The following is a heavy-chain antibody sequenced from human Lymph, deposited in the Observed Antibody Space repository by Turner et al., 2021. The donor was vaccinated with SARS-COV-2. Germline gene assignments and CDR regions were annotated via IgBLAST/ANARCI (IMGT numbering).Heavy chain of an antibody. CDR2: MNPNRGNT. J-gene: IGHJ6*02. D-gene: IGHD1-26*01. V-gene: IGHV1-8*02. Sequence: QVQLVQSGAEVKKPGASVKVSCKAPGYTFTSYDINWVRQATGQGLEWMGWMNPNRGNTGYAQKFPGRVTMTRNTSISTAYMELSSLRSEDTAVYYCARGRYSGGGMDVWGQGTTVTVSS. CDR1: GYTFTSYD. CDR3: ARGRYSGGGMDV.